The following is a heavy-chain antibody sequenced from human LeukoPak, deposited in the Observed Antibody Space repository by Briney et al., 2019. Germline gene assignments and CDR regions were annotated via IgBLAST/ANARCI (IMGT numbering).Heavy chain of an antibody. D-gene: IGHD3-22*01. CDR3: ARDLGQYYDTSDNWFDP. CDR1: GFNFSSYA. Sequence: GGSLRLSCAASGFNFSSYAMSWVRQAQGKGRGWVSAISGSGRSTYYADSVKGRFTISRDNAKNTLNLQMNSLRAEDTAVYYCARDLGQYYDTSDNWFDPWGQGTLVTVSS. CDR2: ISGSGRST. J-gene: IGHJ5*02. V-gene: IGHV3-23*01.